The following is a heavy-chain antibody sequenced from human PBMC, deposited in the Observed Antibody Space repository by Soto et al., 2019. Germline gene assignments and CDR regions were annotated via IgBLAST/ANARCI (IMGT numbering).Heavy chain of an antibody. V-gene: IGHV3-23*01. D-gene: IGHD1-26*01. J-gene: IGHJ2*01. CDR3: AAGVGWHFDL. CDR2: ISGSGGST. CDR1: GFTFSSYA. Sequence: EVQLLESGGGLVQPGGSLRLSCAASGFTFSSYAMSWVRQAPGKGLEWVSAISGSGGSTYYADSVKGRFTISRDNSKNSLYLQMNSLRVEDTAIYYCAAGVGWHFDLWGRGTLVTVSS.